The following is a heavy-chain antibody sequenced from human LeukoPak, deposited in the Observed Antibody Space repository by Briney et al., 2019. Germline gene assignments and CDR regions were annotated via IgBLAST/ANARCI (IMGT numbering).Heavy chain of an antibody. V-gene: IGHV1-2*02. D-gene: IGHD2-2*01. J-gene: IGHJ4*02. Sequence: ASVKVSCKASGYTFTGYYLHWVRQAPGQGLEWMGWINPNSGGTNSAQKFHDRVTMTWDTSISTAYMELSSLRSDDTAVYYCARDLGVPEYCSSTSCSDYWGQGTLVTVSS. CDR1: GYTFTGYY. CDR3: ARDLGVPEYCSSTSCSDY. CDR2: INPNSGGT.